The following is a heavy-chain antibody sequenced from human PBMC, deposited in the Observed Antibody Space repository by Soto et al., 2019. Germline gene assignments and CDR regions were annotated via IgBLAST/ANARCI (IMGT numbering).Heavy chain of an antibody. CDR2: ISGSGGST. V-gene: IGHV3-23*01. CDR3: AKDRPINYYYYYGMDV. Sequence: GSLRLSCAGSGFTCSNYAMSWVRQAPGNGLEWVSAISGSGGSTYYADSVKGRFTISRDNSKNTLYLQMKSLRAEDTAVYYCAKDRPINYYYYYGMDVWGQGTTVTVSS. CDR1: GFTCSNYA. J-gene: IGHJ6*02.